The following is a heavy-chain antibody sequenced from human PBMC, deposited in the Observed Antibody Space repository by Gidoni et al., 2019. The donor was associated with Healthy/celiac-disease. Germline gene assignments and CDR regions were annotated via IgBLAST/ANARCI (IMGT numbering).Heavy chain of an antibody. J-gene: IGHJ4*02. D-gene: IGHD6-19*01. V-gene: IGHV4-39*01. CDR3: ARRGQWLAIDY. CDR1: GGSISSSSYY. Sequence: QLQLQESGPGLVKSSATLSLTCTVSGGSISSSSYYWGWIRQPPGKGLEWIGSIYYSGRTYYNPSLKSRVTISVDTSKNQFSLKLSSVTAADTAVYYCARRGQWLAIDYWGQGTLVTVSS. CDR2: IYYSGRT.